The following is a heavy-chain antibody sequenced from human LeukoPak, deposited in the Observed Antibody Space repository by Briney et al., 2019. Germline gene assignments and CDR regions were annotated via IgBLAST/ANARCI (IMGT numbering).Heavy chain of an antibody. CDR1: GFTFSGYA. D-gene: IGHD3-9*01. CDR3: AKDGDRGDILTGYYLGYYYYGMDV. V-gene: IGHV3-23*01. Sequence: GGSLRLSCAASGFTFSGYAMSWVRQAPGKGLEWVSAISGSGGSTYYADSVKGRFTISRDNSKNTLYLQMNSLRAEDTAVYYCAKDGDRGDILTGYYLGYYYYGMDVWGQGTTVTVSS. CDR2: ISGSGGST. J-gene: IGHJ6*02.